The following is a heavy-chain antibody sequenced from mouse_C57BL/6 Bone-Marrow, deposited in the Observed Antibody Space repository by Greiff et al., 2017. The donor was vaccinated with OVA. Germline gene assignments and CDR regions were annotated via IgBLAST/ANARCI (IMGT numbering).Heavy chain of an antibody. CDR3: ARTAQATYAY. D-gene: IGHD3-2*02. V-gene: IGHV5-6*01. CDR1: GFTFSSYG. J-gene: IGHJ3*01. CDR2: ISSGGSYT. Sequence: EVQRVESGGDLVKPGGSLKLSCAASGFTFSSYGMSWVRQTPDKRLEWVATISSGGSYTYYPDSVKGRFTISRDNAKNTLYLQMSSLKSEDTAMYYCARTAQATYAYWGQGTLVTVSA.